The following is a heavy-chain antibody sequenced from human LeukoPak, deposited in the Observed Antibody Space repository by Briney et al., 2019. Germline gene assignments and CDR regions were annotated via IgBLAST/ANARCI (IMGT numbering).Heavy chain of an antibody. CDR2: IYYSGST. V-gene: IGHV4-59*01. CDR1: GGSISSYY. Sequence: SETLPLTCTVSGGSISSYYWSWIRQPPGKGLEWIGYIYYSGSTNYNPSLKSRVTISVDTSKNQFSLKLSSVTAADTAVYYCARGGGPPMSYYYYYMDVWGKGTTVTVSS. D-gene: IGHD3-22*01. J-gene: IGHJ6*03. CDR3: ARGGGPPMSYYYYYMDV.